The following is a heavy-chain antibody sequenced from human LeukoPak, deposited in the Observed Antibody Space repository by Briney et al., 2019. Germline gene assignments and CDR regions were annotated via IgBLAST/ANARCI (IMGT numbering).Heavy chain of an antibody. D-gene: IGHD3-16*01. CDR2: ISYDGSNK. Sequence: GSLRLSCAASGFTFRTYAMHWVRQAPGKGLQWVTVISYDGSNKYYADSVKGRFTISRDNSKNTLYLQINSLRAEDTAVYYCARDDGRGLGELPPGARAVGAKGTTAPVS. CDR1: GFTFRTYA. CDR3: ARDDGRGLGELPPGARAV. J-gene: IGHJ6*03. V-gene: IGHV3-30*01.